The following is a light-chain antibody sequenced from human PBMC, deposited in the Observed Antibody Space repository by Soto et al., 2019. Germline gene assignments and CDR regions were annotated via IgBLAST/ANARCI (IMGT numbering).Light chain of an antibody. J-gene: IGKJ5*01. V-gene: IGKV3-11*01. CDR1: QTINNY. CDR2: DAS. CDR3: QQRGNWPH. Sequence: EIVLTQSPATLSLSPGERATLSCRASQTINNYLAWYQHKPVQAPRLLIYDASTRATGIPARFSGSGSGTDFTRTISSLELEDFATYYGQQRGNWPHFGQGTRLEI.